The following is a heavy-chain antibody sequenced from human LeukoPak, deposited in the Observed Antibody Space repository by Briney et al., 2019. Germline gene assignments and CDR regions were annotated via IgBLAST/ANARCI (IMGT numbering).Heavy chain of an antibody. CDR3: ARDRGWRFGELATDY. V-gene: IGHV3-11*05. J-gene: IGHJ4*02. CDR2: ISSSSSYT. CDR1: GFTFSDYY. Sequence: GGSLRLSCAASGFTFSDYYMSWIRQAPGKGLEWVSYISSSSSYTNYGDSVKGRFTISRDNAKNSLYLQMNSLRAEDTAVYYCARDRGWRFGELATDYWGQGTLVTVSS. D-gene: IGHD3-10*01.